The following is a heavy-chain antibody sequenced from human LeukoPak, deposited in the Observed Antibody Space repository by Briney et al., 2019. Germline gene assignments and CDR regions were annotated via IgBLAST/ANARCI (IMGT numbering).Heavy chain of an antibody. D-gene: IGHD4-11*01. J-gene: IGHJ2*01. CDR2: IYYSGST. V-gene: IGHV4-59*01. Sequence: PSETLSLTCTVSGVSISGYYWSWIRQPPGKGLEWIGYIYYSGSTNYNPSLKSRVTISVDTSKIQFSLKLSSVTAAVTAVYYCARAGGSNYDWYFDLWGRGSLVTVSS. CDR3: ARAGGSNYDWYFDL. CDR1: GVSISGYY.